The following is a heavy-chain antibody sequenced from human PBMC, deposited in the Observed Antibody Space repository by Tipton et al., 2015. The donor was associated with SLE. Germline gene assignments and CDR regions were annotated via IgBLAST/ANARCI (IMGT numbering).Heavy chain of an antibody. J-gene: IGHJ6*03. CDR3: ARGLVYAGTNYYYYYYMDV. CDR1: GGAFRVFY. CDR2: NKHGGST. Sequence: KPSETLSLTCAVYGGAFRVFYWAWVRPPPGEGVGGSGGNKHGGSTNYNPSLKSRVPITVDTSKNQFSLKLSSVTAADTAVYYCARGLVYAGTNYYYYYYMDVWGKGTTVTVSS. D-gene: IGHD2-8*01. V-gene: IGHV4-34*01.